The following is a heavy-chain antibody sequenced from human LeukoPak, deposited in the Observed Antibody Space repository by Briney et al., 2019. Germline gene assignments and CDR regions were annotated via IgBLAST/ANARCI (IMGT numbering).Heavy chain of an antibody. Sequence: SQTLSLTCTVSGGSISSGDYYWSWIRQPPGKGLEWIGYMYYSGSTFYTPSLKSRVTISVDTSKNQFSLKLSSVTAADTAVYYCAFGDPGFDYWGQGTLVTVSS. CDR2: MYYSGST. CDR1: GGSISSGDYY. J-gene: IGHJ4*02. V-gene: IGHV4-30-4*01. D-gene: IGHD3-16*01. CDR3: AFGDPGFDY.